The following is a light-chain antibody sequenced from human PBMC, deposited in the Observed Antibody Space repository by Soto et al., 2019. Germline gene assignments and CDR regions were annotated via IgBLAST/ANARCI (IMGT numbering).Light chain of an antibody. J-gene: IGLJ1*01. V-gene: IGLV2-23*02. CDR2: EVN. CDR1: SSDVGNYNF. CDR3: CSYAGSRTYV. Sequence: QSVLSQPASVSGSPGQSITISCTGTSSDVGNYNFVSWFQQHPGKAPKFMIYEVNKRPSGVSTRFSGSKSGNTASLTISGLQADEEADYYCCSYAGSRTYVFGTGTKVTVL.